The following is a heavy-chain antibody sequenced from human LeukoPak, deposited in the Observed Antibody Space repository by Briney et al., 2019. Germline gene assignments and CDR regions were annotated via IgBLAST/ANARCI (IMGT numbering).Heavy chain of an antibody. D-gene: IGHD2-15*01. Sequence: GGSLRLSCAASEFPFSIYWMSWVRQAPGKGLEWVAYIKQDGSEKYYVDSVKGRFTISRDNAKNPLYLQMNSLRAEDTALYYCARPLRAAVNAFDIWGLGAMVTVSS. CDR2: IKQDGSEK. CDR1: EFPFSIYW. CDR3: ARPLRAAVNAFDI. J-gene: IGHJ3*02. V-gene: IGHV3-7*03.